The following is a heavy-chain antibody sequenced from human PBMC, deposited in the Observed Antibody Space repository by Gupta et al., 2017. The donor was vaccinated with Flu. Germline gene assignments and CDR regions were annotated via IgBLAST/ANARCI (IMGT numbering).Heavy chain of an antibody. V-gene: IGHV3-33*03. J-gene: IGHJ4*02. CDR3: ATGYGGTYPEFDY. D-gene: IGHD1-26*01. CDR2: IWSDGSEK. Sequence: QVQLAESGGGVVQPGRSLRLSCAASGFCFNNYAMHWVRQAPGKGLEWVAVIWSDGSEKYYADSVKGRFTISKDNSKNTLYLQMNSLRAEDTAVYYCATGYGGTYPEFDYWGQGTLVTVSS. CDR1: GFCFNNYA.